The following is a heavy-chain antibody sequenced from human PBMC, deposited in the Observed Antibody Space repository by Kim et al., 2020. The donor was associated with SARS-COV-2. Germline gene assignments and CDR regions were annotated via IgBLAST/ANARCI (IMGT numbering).Heavy chain of an antibody. Sequence: GGSLRLSCTTSGFIFSDSWMTWLRQVPGKGLEWVANIKGDGSEENYVDSVKGRFTISRDNAKQSVYLQMNSLRVEDTALYYCARWRNPGTWGEGTVVTGS. CDR1: GFIFSDSW. CDR3: ARWRNPGT. D-gene: IGHD1-1*01. CDR2: IKGDGSEE. J-gene: IGHJ4*02. V-gene: IGHV3-7*01.